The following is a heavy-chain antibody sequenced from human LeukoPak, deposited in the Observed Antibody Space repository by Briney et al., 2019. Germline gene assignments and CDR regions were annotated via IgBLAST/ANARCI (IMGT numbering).Heavy chain of an antibody. CDR1: RFTFSSYF. J-gene: IGHJ4*02. D-gene: IGHD1-26*01. Sequence: GGSLRLSCVASRFTFSSYFMAWVRQVPGKWLEWVSAISASGDSTSYSDSVKGRSAISRDNSKNTLYLQMNSLRAEDTAVYYCARVSEGGPRSWDSWGQGTLVTVSS. CDR3: ARVSEGGPRSWDS. CDR2: ISASGDST. V-gene: IGHV3-23*01.